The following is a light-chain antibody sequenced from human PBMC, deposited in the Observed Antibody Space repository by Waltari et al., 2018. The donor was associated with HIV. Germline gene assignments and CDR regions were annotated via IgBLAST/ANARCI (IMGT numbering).Light chain of an antibody. V-gene: IGLV3-19*01. CDR2: GGN. CDR1: NLRSFF. Sequence: SSVLTQDPVVSVALGQTIKIRCQGDNLRSFFANWYQHRPGQAPVLVVYGGNRRPSGIPDRFSASNSGNTSSLIISNSQAVDEADYFCHSRDTDGDHYVFGGGTRVIV. J-gene: IGLJ1*01. CDR3: HSRDTDGDHYV.